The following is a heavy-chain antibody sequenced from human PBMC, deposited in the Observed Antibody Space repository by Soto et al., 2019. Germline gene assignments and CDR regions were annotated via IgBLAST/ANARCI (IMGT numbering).Heavy chain of an antibody. CDR1: GFTFSSYA. J-gene: IGHJ4*02. V-gene: IGHV3-30-3*01. D-gene: IGHD2-8*02. CDR3: ARARTARAAWCDY. Sequence: QVQLVESGGGVVQPGRSLRLSCAASGFTFSSYAMHWVRQAPGKGLEWVAVISYDGSNKYYADSVKGRFTISRDNSKNPLYLQMNSLRAEDTAVYYCARARTARAAWCDYWGQGTLVTVSS. CDR2: ISYDGSNK.